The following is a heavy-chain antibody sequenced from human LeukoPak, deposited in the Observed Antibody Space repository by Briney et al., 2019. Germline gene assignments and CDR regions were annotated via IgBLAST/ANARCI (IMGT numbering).Heavy chain of an antibody. Sequence: GGSLRLSCVAPGFTFSSYAMTWVRQAPGKGLVWVSGISGSGDNTYYADSAKGRFTISRDNSKNTLYLQMNSLRGEDTALYYCAKDLAGCSDSWGQGTLVTVSS. D-gene: IGHD2-8*01. J-gene: IGHJ4*02. CDR2: ISGSGDNT. CDR3: AKDLAGCSDS. CDR1: GFTFSSYA. V-gene: IGHV3-23*01.